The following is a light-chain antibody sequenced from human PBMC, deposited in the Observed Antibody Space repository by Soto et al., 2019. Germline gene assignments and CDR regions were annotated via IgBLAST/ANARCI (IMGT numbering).Light chain of an antibody. J-gene: IGLJ1*01. CDR3: VSWDDSLSALV. Sequence: QSVLTQPPSASGTPGQRVTISCSGRSANIGNNYVCWYQQLPGTAPKLLIYSNNQRPSGVPVRFSGSKSGTSASLAISGLRSEDEADYYCVSWDDSLSALVFGTGTKVTVL. CDR1: SANIGNNY. CDR2: SNN. V-gene: IGLV1-47*02.